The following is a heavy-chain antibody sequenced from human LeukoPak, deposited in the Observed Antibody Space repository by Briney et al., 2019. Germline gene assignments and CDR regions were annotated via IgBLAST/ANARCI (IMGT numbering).Heavy chain of an antibody. V-gene: IGHV3-30*18. CDR2: ISYDGSHK. CDR3: AKGPETGWYEYFQH. D-gene: IGHD6-19*01. CDR1: GFSFSSYG. Sequence: GGSLRLSCAASGFSFSSYGMHWVRQAPGKGLEWVAVISYDGSHKYYADSVKGRFTISRDNSKNTLYLQMNSLRAEDTAVYYCAKGPETGWYEYFQHWGQGTLVTVSS. J-gene: IGHJ1*01.